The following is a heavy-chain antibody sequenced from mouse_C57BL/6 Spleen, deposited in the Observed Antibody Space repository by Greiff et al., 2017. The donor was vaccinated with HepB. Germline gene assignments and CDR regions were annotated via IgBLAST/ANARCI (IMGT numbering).Heavy chain of an antibody. V-gene: IGHV1-22*01. Sequence: VQLKESGPELVKPGASVKMSCKASGYTLTDYNMHWVKQSHGKSLEWIGYINPNNGGTSYNQKFKGKSTLTVNKSSSTAYMERRSLTSEDSAVYYWERWTAQATLHFDYWGQGTTLTVSS. CDR3: ERWTAQATLHFDY. J-gene: IGHJ2*01. CDR2: INPNNGGT. D-gene: IGHD3-2*02. CDR1: GYTLTDYN.